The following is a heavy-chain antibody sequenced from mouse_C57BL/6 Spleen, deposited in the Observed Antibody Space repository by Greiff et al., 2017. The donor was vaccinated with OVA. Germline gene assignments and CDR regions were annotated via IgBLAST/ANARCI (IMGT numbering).Heavy chain of an antibody. D-gene: IGHD2-1*01. CDR2: INPNNGGT. CDR1: GYTFTDYN. Sequence: DVQLQESGPELVKPGASVKIPCKASGYTFTDYNMDWVKQSHGKSLEWIGDINPNNGGTIYNQKFKGKATLTVDKSSSTAYMELRSLTSEDTAVYYCARDYGNYWYFDVWGTGTTVTVSS. V-gene: IGHV1-18*01. CDR3: ARDYGNYWYFDV. J-gene: IGHJ1*03.